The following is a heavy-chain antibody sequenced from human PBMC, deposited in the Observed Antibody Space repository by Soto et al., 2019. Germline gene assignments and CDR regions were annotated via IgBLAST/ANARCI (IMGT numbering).Heavy chain of an antibody. Sequence: PSETLSLTCAVSGGSISSGGYSWSWIRQPPGKGLEWIGYIYHSGSTYYNPSLKSRVTISVDTPKNQFSLKLSSVTAADTAVYYCARHPGYYDILTGYTTYYFDYWGQGILVTVSS. J-gene: IGHJ4*02. V-gene: IGHV4-30-2*01. CDR1: GGSISSGGYS. CDR3: ARHPGYYDILTGYTTYYFDY. CDR2: IYHSGST. D-gene: IGHD3-9*01.